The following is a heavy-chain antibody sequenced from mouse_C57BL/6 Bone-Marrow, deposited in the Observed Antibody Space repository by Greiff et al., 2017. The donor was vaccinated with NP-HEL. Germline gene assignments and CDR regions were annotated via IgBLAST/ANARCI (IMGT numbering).Heavy chain of an antibody. CDR3: TRDYYGSSPWDY. CDR2: ISRGGDYI. J-gene: IGHJ4*01. Sequence: EVMLVESGEGLVKPGGSLKLSCAASGFTFSSYAMSWVRQTPEQRLEWVAYISRGGDYIYYADTVKGRFTIARDNARNTLYLQMSSLKSEDTAMYYCTRDYYGSSPWDYWGQGTSVTVSS. D-gene: IGHD1-1*01. V-gene: IGHV5-9-1*02. CDR1: GFTFSSYA.